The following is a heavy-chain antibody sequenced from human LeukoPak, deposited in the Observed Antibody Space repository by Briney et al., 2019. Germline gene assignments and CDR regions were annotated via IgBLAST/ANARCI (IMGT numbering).Heavy chain of an antibody. CDR2: IKQDGSEK. CDR1: GFTFSSYW. J-gene: IGHJ4*02. V-gene: IGHV3-7*03. Sequence: QTGGSLRLSCAVSGFTFSSYWMSWVRQAPGKGLEWVANIKQDGSEKYYVDSVKGRFTISRDNAKNSVYLQMNSLGAEDTALYYCARDPEAGTADYWGQGTLVTVSS. D-gene: IGHD6-13*01. CDR3: ARDPEAGTADY.